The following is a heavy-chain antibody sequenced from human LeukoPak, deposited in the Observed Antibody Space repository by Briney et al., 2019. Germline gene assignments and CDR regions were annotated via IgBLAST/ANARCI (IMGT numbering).Heavy chain of an antibody. J-gene: IGHJ4*02. D-gene: IGHD5-12*01. CDR3: ARDGSLGY. Sequence: ASLKVSCKASGYTFTDYYMHWVRQAPGQGLEWMGWINVNRGGTNYAQRFQGRVTMTRDTSISTAYMELTRLGSDDTAVYYCARDGSLGYWGQGTLVTVSS. CDR2: INVNRGGT. V-gene: IGHV1-2*02. CDR1: GYTFTDYY.